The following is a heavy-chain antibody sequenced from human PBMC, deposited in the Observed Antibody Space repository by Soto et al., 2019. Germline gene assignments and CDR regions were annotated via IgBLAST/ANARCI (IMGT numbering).Heavy chain of an antibody. CDR2: INPNSGDT. CDR3: ARGARSTVTRYGLDV. J-gene: IGHJ6*02. D-gene: IGHD1-26*01. CDR1: GYTFTGYF. V-gene: IGHV1-2*02. Sequence: GASVKVSCKSSGYTFTGYFIHWVRQAPGEGLEWMGWINPNSGDTNYAQSFQGRVTMTRDTSITTTYMSLTRLSSDDTAIYYCARGARSTVTRYGLDVWGQGTTVTVSS.